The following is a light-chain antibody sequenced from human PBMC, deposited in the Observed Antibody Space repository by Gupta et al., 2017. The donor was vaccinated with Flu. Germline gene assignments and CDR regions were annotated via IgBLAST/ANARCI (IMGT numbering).Light chain of an antibody. V-gene: IGLV3-1*01. Sequence: PGQTASITCSVDKLGDKFVSWYQQNPGHSPVLVIYEDNKRPSGIPERFSGSNSGNTATLTISGTQAMDEADYYCQALDSSTGVVFGGGTKLTVL. CDR3: QALDSSTGVV. CDR1: KLGDKF. CDR2: EDN. J-gene: IGLJ2*01.